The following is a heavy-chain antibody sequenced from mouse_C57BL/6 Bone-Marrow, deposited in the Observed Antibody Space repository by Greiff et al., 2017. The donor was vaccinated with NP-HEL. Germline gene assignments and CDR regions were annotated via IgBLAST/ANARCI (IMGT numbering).Heavy chain of an antibody. D-gene: IGHD4-1*01. CDR2: IEPAESYT. Sequence: QVQLQQPGAELVMPGASVKLSCKASGYTFTSYWMHWVKQRPGQGLEWIGEIEPAESYTNYNQKFKVKSTLTVDKSSSTAYMQLSSLTSEDSAVYYCARSWDAMNYWGQGTSVTVSS. J-gene: IGHJ4*01. CDR3: ARSWDAMNY. V-gene: IGHV1-69*01. CDR1: GYTFTSYW.